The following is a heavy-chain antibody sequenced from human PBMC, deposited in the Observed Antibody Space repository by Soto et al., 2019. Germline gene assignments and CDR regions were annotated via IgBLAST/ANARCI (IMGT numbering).Heavy chain of an antibody. D-gene: IGHD3-10*01. CDR2: IYVSGSA. CDR3: ARVMYGSGKPIFDH. CDR1: GDSISSGGYS. V-gene: IGHV4-30-2*01. Sequence: QLQLQVSGSGLVKPSQTLSLTCAVSGDSISSGGYSWGRIRQPPGKGLEWIGDIYVSGSAYYNPSLQSRVAISVDRSKNQFSLNLNSVTATDTAFYYCARVMYGSGKPIFDHWGLGTLVTVSS. J-gene: IGHJ4*02.